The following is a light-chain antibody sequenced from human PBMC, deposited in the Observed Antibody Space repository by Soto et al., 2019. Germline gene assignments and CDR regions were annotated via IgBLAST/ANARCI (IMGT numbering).Light chain of an antibody. J-gene: IGKJ1*01. CDR3: QHYNNWPLT. Sequence: VVMTQSPATLSVSPGERATLSCRASQRVSSNLAWYQQKPGQAPRLLIYGASTRATGIPARFSGSASETEFTLTISSLLSEDFAFYDCQHYNNWPLTFGQGTKVEIK. V-gene: IGKV3-15*01. CDR1: QRVSSN. CDR2: GAS.